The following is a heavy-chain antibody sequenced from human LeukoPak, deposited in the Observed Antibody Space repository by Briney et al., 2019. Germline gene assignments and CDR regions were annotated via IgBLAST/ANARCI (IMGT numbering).Heavy chain of an antibody. CDR2: INPNSGGK. Sequence: ASVKVSCKPSGYTFTGYYMRWVRQAPGQGLEWMGWINPNSGGKSYAQKFQGRVTMTRDTSISTVYMELSRLRSDDTAVYYCARLKSTISSGWFDPWGQGTLVTISS. V-gene: IGHV1-2*02. CDR3: ARLKSTISSGWFDP. D-gene: IGHD6-6*01. J-gene: IGHJ5*02. CDR1: GYTFTGYY.